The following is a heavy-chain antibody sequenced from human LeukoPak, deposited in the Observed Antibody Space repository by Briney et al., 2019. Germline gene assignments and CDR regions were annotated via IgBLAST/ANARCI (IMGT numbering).Heavy chain of an antibody. Sequence: SETLSLTCTGSGGSFSSGSYYWTWIRQPPGKGLEWMGYMHSSGRSNYNPSLKSRVTISVDTSKNQFSLRLSSVTAADTAVYYCARGGVGATYAGFDYWGQGTLVTVSS. J-gene: IGHJ4*02. CDR3: ARGGVGATYAGFDY. D-gene: IGHD1-26*01. CDR2: MHSSGRS. V-gene: IGHV4-61*01. CDR1: GGSFSSGSYY.